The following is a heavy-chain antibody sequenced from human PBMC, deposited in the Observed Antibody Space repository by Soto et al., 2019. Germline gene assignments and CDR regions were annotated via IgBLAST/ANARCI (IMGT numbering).Heavy chain of an antibody. D-gene: IGHD6-13*01. CDR3: ARGRVVAAAGTIGY. J-gene: IGHJ4*02. CDR2: ISYDGSNK. Sequence: GSLRLSCVASGFTFSSYAMHWVRQAPGKGLEWVAVISYDGSNKYYADSVKGRFTISRDNSKNTLYLQMNSLRAEDTAVYYCARGRVVAAAGTIGYWGQGTLVTVSS. CDR1: GFTFSSYA. V-gene: IGHV3-30-3*01.